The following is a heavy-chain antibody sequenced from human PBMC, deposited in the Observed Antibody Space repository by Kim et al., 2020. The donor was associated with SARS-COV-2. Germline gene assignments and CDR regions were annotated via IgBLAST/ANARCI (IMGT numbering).Heavy chain of an antibody. J-gene: IGHJ5*02. CDR1: SGSISGYY. V-gene: IGHV4-59*13. CDR2: IHYSGTT. CDR3: AQFLSSGAFDH. Sequence: SETLSLTCAASSGSISGYYWSWVRQSPGKELEWIGYIHYSGTTTYNPSLERRATISVDTAKNQFSLKLTSVTAADTAVYYCAQFLSSGAFDHWGQGTLV. D-gene: IGHD7-27*01.